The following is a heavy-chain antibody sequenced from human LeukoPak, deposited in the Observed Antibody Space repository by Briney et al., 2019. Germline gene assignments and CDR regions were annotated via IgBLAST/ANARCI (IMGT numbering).Heavy chain of an antibody. CDR1: GFTFSGSA. D-gene: IGHD3-3*01. CDR2: ISGSGGST. J-gene: IGHJ4*02. V-gene: IGHV3-23*01. Sequence: GGSLKLSCAASGFTFSGSAMHWVRQASGKGLEWVSAISGSGGSTYYADSVKGRFTISRDNSKNTLYLQMNSLRAEDTAVYYCAKGWDFWSGYIDYWGQGTLVTVSS. CDR3: AKGWDFWSGYIDY.